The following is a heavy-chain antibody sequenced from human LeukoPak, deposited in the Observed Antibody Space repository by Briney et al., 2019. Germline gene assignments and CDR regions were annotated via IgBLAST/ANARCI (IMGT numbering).Heavy chain of an antibody. CDR2: IRYDGSNK. V-gene: IGHV3-30*02. Sequence: GGSLGLSCAASGFTFSSHGMHWVRQAPGKGLEWVAFIRYDGSNKYYADSVKGRFTISRDNSKNTLYLQMNSLRAEDTAVYYCAKSGYNRFDYWGQGTLVTVSS. J-gene: IGHJ4*02. D-gene: IGHD5-24*01. CDR1: GFTFSSHG. CDR3: AKSGYNRFDY.